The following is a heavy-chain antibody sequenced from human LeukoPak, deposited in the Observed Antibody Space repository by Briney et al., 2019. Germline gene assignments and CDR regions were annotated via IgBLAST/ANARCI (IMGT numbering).Heavy chain of an antibody. Sequence: SETLSLTCTVSGGSISSYYWSWIRQPPGKGLEWIGYIYYSGSTNYNPSLKSRVTISVATSKNQFSLKLSSVTAADTAVYYCARGPIGGTNWFDPWGQGTLVTVSS. CDR3: ARGPIGGTNWFDP. J-gene: IGHJ5*02. CDR1: GGSISSYY. D-gene: IGHD3-16*01. V-gene: IGHV4-59*01. CDR2: IYYSGST.